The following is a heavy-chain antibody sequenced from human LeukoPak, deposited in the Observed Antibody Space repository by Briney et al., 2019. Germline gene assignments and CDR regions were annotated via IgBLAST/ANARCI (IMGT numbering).Heavy chain of an antibody. Sequence: SETLSLTCTVSGGSISSYYWSWIRQPPGKGLEWLGYIYYSGSTNYNPSLKSRVTISVDTSKNQFSLKLSSVTAADTAVYYCARDGDFWSGYFPGAFDIWGQGTMVTVSS. D-gene: IGHD3-3*01. CDR1: GGSISSYY. CDR2: IYYSGST. J-gene: IGHJ3*02. V-gene: IGHV4-59*01. CDR3: ARDGDFWSGYFPGAFDI.